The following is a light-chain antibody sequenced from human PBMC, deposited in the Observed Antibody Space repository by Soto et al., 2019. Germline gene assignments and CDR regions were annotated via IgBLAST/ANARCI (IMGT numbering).Light chain of an antibody. CDR1: SSNIGSNY. CDR2: RDS. CDR3: ATREGSLRAHVV. V-gene: IGLV1-47*01. J-gene: IGLJ2*01. Sequence: QSILAQPPSASGTPGQRVTISCSGSSSNIGSNYVYWYQQLPGTAPKVLIYRDSQRPSGVPDRFSGSKSGTSASLASSGLLSEDEAEYYCATREGSLRAHVVFGGGTKLTVL.